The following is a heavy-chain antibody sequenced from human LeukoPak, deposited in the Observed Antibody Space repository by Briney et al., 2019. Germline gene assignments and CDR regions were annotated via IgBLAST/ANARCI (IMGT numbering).Heavy chain of an antibody. D-gene: IGHD1-26*01. V-gene: IGHV3-21*01. CDR2: ISRSSSYI. CDR3: ARDRGEWELAGFDY. CDR1: GFTFTSYS. J-gene: IGHJ4*02. Sequence: GGSLRLSCAASGFTFTSYSMNWVRQAPGKGLEWVSSISRSSSYIYYADSVKGRFTISRDNAKNSLYLQMNSLRAEDTAVYYCARDRGEWELAGFDYWGQGTLVTVSS.